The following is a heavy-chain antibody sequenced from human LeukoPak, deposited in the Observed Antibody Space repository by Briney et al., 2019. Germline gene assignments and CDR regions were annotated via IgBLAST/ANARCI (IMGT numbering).Heavy chain of an antibody. CDR2: ISGTGGNT. D-gene: IGHD3-22*01. CDR3: AKTGGYYDTSDLYRPDVFDI. J-gene: IGHJ3*02. CDR1: GFTFSSYA. Sequence: GGSLRLSCAASGFTFSSYAMSWVRQAPGKGLEWVSAISGTGGNTFYTDSVTGRFTISRDNSKNTLYVQMNSLRAEDTAVYYCAKTGGYYDTSDLYRPDVFDIWGQGTVVTVSS. V-gene: IGHV3-23*01.